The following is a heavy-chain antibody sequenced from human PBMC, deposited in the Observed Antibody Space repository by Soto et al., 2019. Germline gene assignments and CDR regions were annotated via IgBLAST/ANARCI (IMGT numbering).Heavy chain of an antibody. CDR3: ARADYGTFEN. D-gene: IGHD4-17*01. CDR2: ISSNGGST. V-gene: IGHV3-64*07. J-gene: IGHJ4*02. CDR1: GFIFRNYK. Sequence: EVQLLESGGGLVQPGGSLRLSCSASGFIFRNYKMHWVRQAPGKGLEYVSGISSNGGSTFYVDSVKGRFSISRDNSKNTLHLQMGSLRPEDMGTYYGARADYGTFENWGQGTLVAVSS.